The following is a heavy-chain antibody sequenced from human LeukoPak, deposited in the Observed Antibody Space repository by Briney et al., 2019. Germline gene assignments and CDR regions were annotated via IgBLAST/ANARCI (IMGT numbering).Heavy chain of an antibody. D-gene: IGHD2-2*01. Sequence: VKVSCKASGGTFSSYAISWVRQAPGQGLEWMGGIIPIFGTANYAQKFQGRVTINADESTSTAYMELSSLRSEDTAVYYCARQDIVVVPAAGDYYYYGMDVWGQGATVTDSS. CDR3: ARQDIVVVPAAGDYYYYGMDV. CDR2: IIPIFGTA. V-gene: IGHV1-69*13. CDR1: GGTFSSYA. J-gene: IGHJ6*02.